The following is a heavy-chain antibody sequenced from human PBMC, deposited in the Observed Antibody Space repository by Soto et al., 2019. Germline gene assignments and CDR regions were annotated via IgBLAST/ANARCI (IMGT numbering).Heavy chain of an antibody. V-gene: IGHV3-48*03. Sequence: EVQLVESGGGLVQPGESLRLSCAASGFTFSTYEMNWVHQTQGKGLEWVAYISSRGTSIFYADSVKGRFSISRDNDNGPVSLLMNNLRAGDTAVSYCARDMGYNTGWYGGALDLWGQGTLVTVSS. CDR2: ISSRGTSI. CDR1: GFTFSTYE. CDR3: ARDMGYNTGWYGGALDL. J-gene: IGHJ4*02. D-gene: IGHD6-19*01.